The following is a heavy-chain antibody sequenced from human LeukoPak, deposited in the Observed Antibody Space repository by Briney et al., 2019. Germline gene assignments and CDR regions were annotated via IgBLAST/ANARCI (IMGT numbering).Heavy chain of an antibody. D-gene: IGHD2-15*01. J-gene: IGHJ5*02. CDR3: ARGAANLVS. CDR1: GFTFSNYW. Sequence: GESLRLSCAASGFTFSNYWMSWVRQAPGKGLEWVVNIRKDGSERNHVDSVKGRFTISRDDAKNSLYLQMNSLRVEDTAIYYCARGAANLVSWGQGTLVTVSS. V-gene: IGHV3-7*03. CDR2: IRKDGSER.